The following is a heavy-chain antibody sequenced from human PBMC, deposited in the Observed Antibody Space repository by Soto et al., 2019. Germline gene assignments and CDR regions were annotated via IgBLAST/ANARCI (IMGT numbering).Heavy chain of an antibody. J-gene: IGHJ4*02. CDR2: MNPNSGNT. Sequence: SVKVSCKASGYTFTSYDINWVRQATGQGLEWMGWMNPNSGNTGYAQKFQGRVTMTRNTSISTAYMELSSLRSEDTAVYYCARSLRCLEWFLNYYFDYWGQGTLVTVPS. V-gene: IGHV1-8*01. D-gene: IGHD3-3*01. CDR3: ARSLRCLEWFLNYYFDY. CDR1: GYTFTSYD.